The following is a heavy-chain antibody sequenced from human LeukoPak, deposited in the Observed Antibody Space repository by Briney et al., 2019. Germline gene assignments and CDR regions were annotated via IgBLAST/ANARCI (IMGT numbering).Heavy chain of an antibody. CDR2: IKSKTDGGTT. J-gene: IGHJ4*02. D-gene: IGHD4-17*01. CDR3: ARGRRPSTLTTHFFDY. Sequence: GGSLRLSCAASGFTFSNAWMSWVRQAPGKGLEWVGRIKSKTDGGTTDYAAPVKGRFTISRDDSKNTLYLQMNSLKTEDTAVYYCARGRRPSTLTTHFFDYWGQGTLVTVSS. V-gene: IGHV3-15*01. CDR1: GFTFSNAW.